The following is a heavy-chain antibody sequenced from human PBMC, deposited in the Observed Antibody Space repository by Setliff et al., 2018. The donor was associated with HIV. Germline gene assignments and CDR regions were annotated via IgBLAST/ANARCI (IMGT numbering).Heavy chain of an antibody. CDR1: GDFINNHY. CDR2: IYYSGDT. V-gene: IGHV4-59*11. Sequence: PSETLSLTCSLSGDFINNHYWSWIRQPPGKGLEWIGHIYYSGDTNYSPSLKSRVTISMDTSKNQFSLKLTSVTAADTAGYYCARGNDNGQRGGNYYFMDVWDKGTTVTVSS. CDR3: ARGNDNGQRGGNYYFMDV. J-gene: IGHJ6*03. D-gene: IGHD4-17*01.